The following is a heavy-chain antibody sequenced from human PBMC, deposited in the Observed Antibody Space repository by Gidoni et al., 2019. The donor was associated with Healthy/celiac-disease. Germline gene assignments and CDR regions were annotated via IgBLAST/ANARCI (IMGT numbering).Heavy chain of an antibody. V-gene: IGHV3-30*18. Sequence: QVQLVESGGGVVQPGRSLRLSCAASGFTFSSYGMHWVRQAPGKGLEWVAVISYDGSNKYYADSVKGRFTISRDNSKNTLYLQMNSLRAEDTAVYYCAKVENGYCSSTSCYVPYYYGMDVWGQGTTVTVSS. CDR2: ISYDGSNK. CDR1: GFTFSSYG. D-gene: IGHD2-2*03. CDR3: AKVENGYCSSTSCYVPYYYGMDV. J-gene: IGHJ6*02.